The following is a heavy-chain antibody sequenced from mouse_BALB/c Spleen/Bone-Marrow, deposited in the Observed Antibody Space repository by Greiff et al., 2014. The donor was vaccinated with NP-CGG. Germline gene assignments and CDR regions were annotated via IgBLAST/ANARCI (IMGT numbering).Heavy chain of an antibody. Sequence: VQLQQSGPELVKPGASVKISCKASGYAFSSSWMNWVKQRPGQGLEWIGRIYPGNGDTNYIGKFKGKATLTEDKSSSTAYMQLSNLTCADSEVYVCEKCDRNYAGYFDFWGEGTTVTVSS. D-gene: IGHD2-5*01. CDR3: EKCDRNYAGYFDF. CDR2: IYPGNGDT. V-gene: IGHV1-82*01. J-gene: IGHJ1*01. CDR1: GYAFSSSW.